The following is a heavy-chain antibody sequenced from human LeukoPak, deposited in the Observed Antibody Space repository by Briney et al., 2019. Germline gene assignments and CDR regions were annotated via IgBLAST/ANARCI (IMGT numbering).Heavy chain of an antibody. CDR2: ISSSRTI. Sequence: PGGSLRLSCAASGFTFSSYRMNWVRQAPGKGLEWVSYISSSRTIYYADSVKGRFTISRDNAKNPLYLQMNSLRAEDTAVYYCARSSRELGGYAPWELMPPFDYWGQGTLVTVSS. CDR3: ARSSRELGGYAPWELMPPFDY. D-gene: IGHD1-7*01. V-gene: IGHV3-48*01. CDR1: GFTFSSYR. J-gene: IGHJ4*02.